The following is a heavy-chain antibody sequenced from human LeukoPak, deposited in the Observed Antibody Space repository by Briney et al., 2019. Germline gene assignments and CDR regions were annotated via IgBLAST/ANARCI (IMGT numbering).Heavy chain of an antibody. CDR3: ARGLDSNRWYFFDY. V-gene: IGHV3-23*01. CDR1: GFTFRSYG. D-gene: IGHD6-13*01. Sequence: GGSLRLSCAASGFTFRSYGMSWVRQAPGKGLEWVSSLSGSGGSTYYADSVKGRFTVSRDNSKNTLYVQMNRLRAEDTAVYFCARGLDSNRWYFFDYWGQGTLVTVSS. CDR2: LSGSGGST. J-gene: IGHJ4*02.